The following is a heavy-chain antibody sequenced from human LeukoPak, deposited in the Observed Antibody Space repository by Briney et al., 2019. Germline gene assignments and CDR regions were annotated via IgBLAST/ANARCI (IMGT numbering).Heavy chain of an antibody. V-gene: IGHV3-21*01. Sequence: GSLRLSCAASGFTFNTYAMNWVRQAPGKGLEWVSSISSSNTYIYYAASVKGRFTISRDNAKNSLYLQMNSPRAEDTAVYYCARDSRAFCGGDCYSPFDYWGQGTLVTVSS. CDR1: GFTFNTYA. D-gene: IGHD2-21*02. CDR3: ARDSRAFCGGDCYSPFDY. CDR2: ISSSNTYI. J-gene: IGHJ4*02.